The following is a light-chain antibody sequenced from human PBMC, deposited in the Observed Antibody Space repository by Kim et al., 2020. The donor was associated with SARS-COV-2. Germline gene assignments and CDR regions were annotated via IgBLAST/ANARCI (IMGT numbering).Light chain of an antibody. Sequence: VSPGERATLSCRASQSVSSNLAWYQQKPGQAPRLLIYGTSTRVTAIPATFSGSGSGTEFTLTISSLQSEDFAIYYCQQYNKWPLTFGQGTRLEIK. CDR3: QQYNKWPLT. V-gene: IGKV3-15*01. CDR2: GTS. CDR1: QSVSSN. J-gene: IGKJ5*01.